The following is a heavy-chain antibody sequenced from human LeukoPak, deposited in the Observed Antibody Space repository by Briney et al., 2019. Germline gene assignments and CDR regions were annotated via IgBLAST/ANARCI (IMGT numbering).Heavy chain of an antibody. CDR1: GFPFGDYP. V-gene: IGHV3-49*04. D-gene: IGHD5-24*01. J-gene: IGHJ4*02. CDR2: IRSKTYGGTT. Sequence: GVLRLSFTASGFPFGDYPMSWVRPAPGKGHEWVGFIRSKTYGGTTEYAASVKGRFTISRDDSKSIAYLQMNSLKNEDTAVYYCTKSGDGYNGGSVDYWGQGTLVTVSS. CDR3: TKSGDGYNGGSVDY.